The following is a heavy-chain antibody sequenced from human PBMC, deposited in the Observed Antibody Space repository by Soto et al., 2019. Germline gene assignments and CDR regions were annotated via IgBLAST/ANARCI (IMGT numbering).Heavy chain of an antibody. D-gene: IGHD6-19*01. J-gene: IGHJ4*02. V-gene: IGHV3-48*02. CDR3: ARTGDVVRGSGFYFDY. Sequence: EVQLVESGGGLVQPGGSLRLSCAAYGFTFSSYSMNWVRQAPGKGLEWVSYISSSSSTIYYADSVKGRFTISRDNAKNSLYLQMNSLRDEDTAVYYCARTGDVVRGSGFYFDYWGQGTLVTVSS. CDR2: ISSSSSTI. CDR1: GFTFSSYS.